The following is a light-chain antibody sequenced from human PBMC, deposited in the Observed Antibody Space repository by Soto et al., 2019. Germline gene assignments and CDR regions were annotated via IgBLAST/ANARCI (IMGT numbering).Light chain of an antibody. Sequence: KMPRPQSSLSHPVEAKAPILCRQGKSIPSYLNWYQQKPGKAPKLLIFATSSLQSGVPSRFSGSGSGTDFTLTISSLQPEDLATYYCQQSLTTPLTFGGGTKVEIK. J-gene: IGKJ4*01. CDR2: ATS. CDR1: KSIPSY. V-gene: IGKV1-39*01. CDR3: QQSLTTPLT.